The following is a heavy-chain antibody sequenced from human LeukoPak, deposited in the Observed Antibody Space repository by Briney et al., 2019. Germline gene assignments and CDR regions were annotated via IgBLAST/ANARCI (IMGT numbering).Heavy chain of an antibody. CDR3: ARGGGYSYGGVDY. J-gene: IGHJ4*02. D-gene: IGHD5-18*01. Sequence: GGSLRLSCAASGFTFSSYWMHWVRQAPGKGLVWVSRINSDGSSTTYADSVKGRFTISRDNAKNTLYLQMNSLRAEDTAVYYCARGGGYSYGGVDYWGQGTLVTVSS. CDR1: GFTFSSYW. CDR2: INSDGSST. V-gene: IGHV3-74*01.